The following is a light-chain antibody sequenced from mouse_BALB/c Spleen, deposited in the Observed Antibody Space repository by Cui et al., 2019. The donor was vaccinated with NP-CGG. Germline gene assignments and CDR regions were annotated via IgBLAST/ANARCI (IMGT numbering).Light chain of an antibody. CDR3: ALWYSNHWV. CDR2: GTN. V-gene: IGLV1*01. J-gene: IGLJ1*01. CDR1: TGAVTTSNY. Sequence: QAVLTQESALTTSPGETVTLTCRSSTGAVTTSNYDNWVQEKPDHLFTGLIGGTNNRAPGVPARLSGSLIGDKAALTITGAQTEDEAIYFCALWYSNHWVFGGGTKLTVL.